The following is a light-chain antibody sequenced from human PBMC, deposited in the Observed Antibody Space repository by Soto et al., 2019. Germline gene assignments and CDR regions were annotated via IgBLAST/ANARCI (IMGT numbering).Light chain of an antibody. CDR2: DAS. CDR3: QQYNSYSPLT. Sequence: DIQMAQCPSTLYASVGDRATITCRASQSISSWLAWYQQKPGKAPKLLIYDASSLESGVPSRFSGSGSGTEFTLTISSLQPDDFATYYCQQYNSYSPLTFGGGTKVDIK. J-gene: IGKJ4*01. V-gene: IGKV1-5*01. CDR1: QSISSW.